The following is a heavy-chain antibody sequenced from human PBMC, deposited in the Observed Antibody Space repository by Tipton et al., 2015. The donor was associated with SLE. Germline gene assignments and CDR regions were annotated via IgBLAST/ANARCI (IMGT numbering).Heavy chain of an antibody. D-gene: IGHD7-27*01. CDR3: ATGVEGYGMDV. Sequence: QVQLVQSGAEVKKPGASVKVPCKASGYSFTTYAFSWVRQAPGQGLEWMGWISAYNGDTNYVQKFQGRVTMTTDTSTSTAYMELRSLRSDDTAVYFCATGVEGYGMDVWGQGATVTVSS. CDR1: GYSFTTYA. V-gene: IGHV1-18*01. J-gene: IGHJ6*02. CDR2: ISAYNGDT.